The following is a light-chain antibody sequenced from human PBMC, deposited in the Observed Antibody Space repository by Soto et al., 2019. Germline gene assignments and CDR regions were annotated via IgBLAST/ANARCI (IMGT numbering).Light chain of an antibody. J-gene: IGKJ1*01. CDR1: QTISRD. CDR3: QQRNTWPLT. Sequence: ETVLTQSPATLSLSPGERATLSCRASQTISRDLAWYQQKPGQPPRLLICDVSNRATGVPARFSGSGSGTDFTLTISSLEPDDFAVYYCQQRNTWPLTFGQGTKVEIK. CDR2: DVS. V-gene: IGKV3-11*01.